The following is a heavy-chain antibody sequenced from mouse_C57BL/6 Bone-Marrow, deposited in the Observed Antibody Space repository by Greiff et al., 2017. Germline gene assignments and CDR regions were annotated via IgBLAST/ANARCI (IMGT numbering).Heavy chain of an antibody. D-gene: IGHD1-1*01. V-gene: IGHV1-81*01. J-gene: IGHJ3*01. CDR3: APHYYGSSAWFAD. CDR1: GYTFTSYG. Sequence: QVQLQQPGAELARPGASVKLSCKASGYTFTSYGISWVKQRTGQGLEWIGEIYPRSGNTYYNEKFKGKATLTADKSSSTAYMELRSLTSEDSAVYFCAPHYYGSSAWFADWGQGTLVTVSA. CDR2: IYPRSGNT.